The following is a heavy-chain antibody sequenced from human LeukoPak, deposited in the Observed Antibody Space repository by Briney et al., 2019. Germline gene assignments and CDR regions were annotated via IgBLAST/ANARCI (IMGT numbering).Heavy chain of an antibody. CDR3: ARRSSSSGYFDY. Sequence: SQTLSLTCTVSGGSISSGGYYWSWIRQHPGKGLEWMGCIYYSGRTYYNPSLESRVIISLDTSKNQFSLKLSSVTAADTAAYYCARRSSSSGYFDYWGQGTLVTVSS. CDR2: IYYSGRT. CDR1: GGSISSGGYY. V-gene: IGHV4-31*03. D-gene: IGHD6-6*01. J-gene: IGHJ4*02.